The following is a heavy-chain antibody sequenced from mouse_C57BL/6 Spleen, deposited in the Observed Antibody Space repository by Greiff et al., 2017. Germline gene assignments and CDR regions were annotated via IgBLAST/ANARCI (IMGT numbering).Heavy chain of an antibody. CDR1: GYTFTSYW. J-gene: IGHJ1*03. CDR3: ARGGYYDYVWYFDV. V-gene: IGHV1-53*01. CDR2: INPSNGGT. Sequence: QVQLQQPGTELVKPAASVKLSCKASGYTFTSYWMHWVKQRPGQGLEWIGNINPSNGGTNYNEKFKSKATLTVDKSSSTAYMQLSSLTSEDSAVYYCARGGYYDYVWYFDVWGTGTTVTVSS. D-gene: IGHD2-4*01.